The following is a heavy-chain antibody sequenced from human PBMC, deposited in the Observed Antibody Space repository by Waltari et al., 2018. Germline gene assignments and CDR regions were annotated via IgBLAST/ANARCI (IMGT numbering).Heavy chain of an antibody. CDR1: RYM. Sequence: RYMLTGGRQAAGKALECVSAIRGSRESTYYPDFVKGRFTISRDNAKNTLYLQRNSLRAEDTAVYYCVRGGWADYWGQGTLVTVSS. J-gene: IGHJ4*02. CDR2: IRGSREST. CDR3: VRGGWADY. D-gene: IGHD1-26*01. V-gene: IGHV3-23*01.